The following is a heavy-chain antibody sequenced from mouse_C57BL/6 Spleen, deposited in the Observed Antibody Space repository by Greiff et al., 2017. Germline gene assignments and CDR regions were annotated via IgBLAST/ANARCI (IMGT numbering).Heavy chain of an antibody. J-gene: IGHJ2*01. Sequence: QVQLQQSGAELVRPGASVTLSCKASGYTFTDYEMHWVEKTPVHGLEWIGAIDPETGGTAYNQKFKGKAILTADKSSSTAYMELRSLTSEDSAVYYCTRRGKLFDYWGQGTTLTVSS. CDR2: IDPETGGT. D-gene: IGHD4-1*01. CDR3: TRRGKLFDY. V-gene: IGHV1-15*01. CDR1: GYTFTDYE.